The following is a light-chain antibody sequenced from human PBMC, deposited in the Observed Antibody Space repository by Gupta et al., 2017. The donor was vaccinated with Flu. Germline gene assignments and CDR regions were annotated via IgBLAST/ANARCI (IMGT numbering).Light chain of an antibody. V-gene: IGLV1-47*01. CDR3: AAWDDSWSARV. CDR1: TSNIGSHH. Sequence: ASGTPGQRVTISCSGSTSNIGSHHVCWYQQLPGPAPKLLMYRNNHRPSGVPDRFSGSKSGTSASLAISGLRSEDEADYYCAAWDDSWSARVFG. CDR2: RNN. J-gene: IGLJ3*02.